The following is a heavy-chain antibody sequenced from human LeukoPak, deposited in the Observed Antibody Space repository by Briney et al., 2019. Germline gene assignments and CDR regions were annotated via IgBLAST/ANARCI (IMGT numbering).Heavy chain of an antibody. J-gene: IGHJ6*02. CDR2: IWYDGSNK. Sequence: GGSLRLSCSASGFTVSSNYMIWVRQAPGKGLEWVAVIWYDGSNKYYADSVKGRFTISRDNSKNTLYLQMNSLRAEDTAVYYCARDLDDILTGYYLSGMDVWGQGTTVTVSS. CDR1: GFTVSSNY. CDR3: ARDLDDILTGYYLSGMDV. V-gene: IGHV3-33*08. D-gene: IGHD3-9*01.